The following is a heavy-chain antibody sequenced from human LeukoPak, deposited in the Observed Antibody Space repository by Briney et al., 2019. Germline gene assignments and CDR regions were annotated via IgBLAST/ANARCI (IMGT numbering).Heavy chain of an antibody. CDR1: GLTLSNYG. Sequence: GGSLRLSCAVSGLTLSNYGMSWVRQAPGKGLEWVAGISDGGGRTNYADSVKGRFTISRDNPKNTLYLQMNSLRAEVTAVDFCAKRGVVIRVILVGFHKEAYYFDSWGQGALVTVSS. CDR2: ISDGGGRT. D-gene: IGHD3-22*01. J-gene: IGHJ4*02. CDR3: AKRGVVIRVILVGFHKEAYYFDS. V-gene: IGHV3-23*01.